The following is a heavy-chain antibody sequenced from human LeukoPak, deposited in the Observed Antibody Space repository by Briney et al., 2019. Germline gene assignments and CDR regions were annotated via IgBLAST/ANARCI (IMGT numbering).Heavy chain of an antibody. V-gene: IGHV1-69*05. Sequence: QVSSKASGGTFSSYAISWVRQAPGQGLEWMGGIIPIFGTANYAQKFQGRVTITTDESTSTAYMELSSLRSEDTAVYYCAGGLYSGSYEDAFDIWGQGTMVSVSS. J-gene: IGHJ3*02. CDR3: AGGLYSGSYEDAFDI. CDR1: GGTFSSYA. CDR2: IIPIFGTA. D-gene: IGHD1-26*01.